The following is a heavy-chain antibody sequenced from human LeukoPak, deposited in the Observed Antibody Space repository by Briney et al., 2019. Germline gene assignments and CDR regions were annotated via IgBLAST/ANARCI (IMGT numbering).Heavy chain of an antibody. D-gene: IGHD2-21*02. V-gene: IGHV4-59*01. Sequence: SETLSLTCTVSGGSISNYYWTWIRQPPGKGLEWIGYIYYSGSTNYNPSLKSRVTISVDTSKNQFSLKLSSVTAADTAVYYCAREGYCGGDCSWFDPWGQGTLVTVSS. CDR1: GGSISNYY. CDR3: AREGYCGGDCSWFDP. CDR2: IYYSGST. J-gene: IGHJ5*02.